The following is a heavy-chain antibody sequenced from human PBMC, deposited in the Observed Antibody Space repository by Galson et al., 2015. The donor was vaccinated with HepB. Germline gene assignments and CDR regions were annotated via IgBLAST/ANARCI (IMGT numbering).Heavy chain of an antibody. V-gene: IGHV3-11*01. D-gene: IGHD3-22*01. J-gene: IGHJ4*02. CDR1: GFTFSDYY. CDR2: ISSGGSTI. CDR3: ARGHYYDSSGYLTN. Sequence: SLRLSCAASGFTFSDYYMSWIRQAPGKGLEWVSYISSGGSTIYYADSVKGRFTISRDNAKNSLYLQMNSLRAEDTAVYYCARGHYYDSSGYLTNWGQGTLVTVSS.